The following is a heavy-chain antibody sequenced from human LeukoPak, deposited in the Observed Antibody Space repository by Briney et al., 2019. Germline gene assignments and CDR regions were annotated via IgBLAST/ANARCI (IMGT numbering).Heavy chain of an antibody. D-gene: IGHD3-10*01. CDR3: ARGRTYGSGSYSANWFDP. J-gene: IGHJ5*02. CDR2: MYSSGSA. Sequence: SETLSLTCTVSSGSISSYYWSWIRQPPAKGREWIGYMYSSGSANYNPSLKSRVTMSVDTSKDQFSLKLSSVTAADTAVYYCARGRTYGSGSYSANWFDPWGQGTLVTVSS. CDR1: SGSISSYY. V-gene: IGHV4-59*01.